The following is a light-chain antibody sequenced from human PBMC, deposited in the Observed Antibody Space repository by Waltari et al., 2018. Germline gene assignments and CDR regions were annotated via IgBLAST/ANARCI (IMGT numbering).Light chain of an antibody. CDR1: QSVLYSSNNKNY. Sequence: DIVMTQSPDSLAVSPGERATIHCKSSQSVLYSSNNKNYLAWYQQKPGQPPKLLIYWASTRESGVPDRFSGSGSGTDFTLTISSLQAEDVAVYYCQQYYSTPPTFGQGTKLEIK. J-gene: IGKJ2*01. CDR2: WAS. V-gene: IGKV4-1*01. CDR3: QQYYSTPPT.